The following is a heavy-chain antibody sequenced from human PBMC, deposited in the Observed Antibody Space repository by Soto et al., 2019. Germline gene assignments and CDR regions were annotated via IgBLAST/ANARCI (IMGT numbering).Heavy chain of an antibody. CDR3: ARLYGLEAFDF. D-gene: IGHD3-16*02. Sequence: QVQLQESGPGLVKPSETLSLTCTVSGGSISSYYWSWIRQPPGKGLEWIGYIFSSGSTNYNPSLRSRVTISVDTSKNQFSLKLSSVTAADTAVYYCARLYGLEAFDFWGQGTMVTVSS. J-gene: IGHJ3*01. CDR2: IFSSGST. CDR1: GGSISSYY. V-gene: IGHV4-59*08.